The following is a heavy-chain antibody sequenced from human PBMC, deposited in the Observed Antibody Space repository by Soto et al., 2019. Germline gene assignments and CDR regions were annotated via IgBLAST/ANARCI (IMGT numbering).Heavy chain of an antibody. J-gene: IGHJ4*02. Sequence: EVQLLESGGGLVQPGGSLRLSCAASGFPFSSYAMRWVRQAPGKGLEGVSAISGSGGSTYYADSVKGRFTISRDNSKNTLYLQMNSLRAEDTAVYYCARRGSGSYYDYWGQGTLVTVSS. D-gene: IGHD1-26*01. V-gene: IGHV3-23*01. CDR3: ARRGSGSYYDY. CDR1: GFPFSSYA. CDR2: ISGSGGST.